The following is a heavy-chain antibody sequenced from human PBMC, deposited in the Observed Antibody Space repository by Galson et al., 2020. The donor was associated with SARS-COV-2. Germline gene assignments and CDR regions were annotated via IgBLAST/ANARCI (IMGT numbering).Heavy chain of an antibody. CDR2: IRTNSGSI. Sequence: GGSLRLSCAASGISFDNYATHWVRHPPGNGLEWVSGIRTNSGSIDHTDSKTGRSTISRDNAKNSLELQMNSLRAGDTALDYCAKDSGGQDYDHVTGNSKGFHGMDVWGQGTTVTVSS. J-gene: IGHJ6*02. CDR3: AKDSGGQDYDHVTGNSKGFHGMDV. V-gene: IGHV3-9*01. CDR1: GISFDNYA. D-gene: IGHD3-16*01.